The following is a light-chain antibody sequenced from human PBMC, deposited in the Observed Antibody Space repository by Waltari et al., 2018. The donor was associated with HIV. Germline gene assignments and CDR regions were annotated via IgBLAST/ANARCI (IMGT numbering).Light chain of an antibody. Sequence: QSALTQPASVSGSPGQSITISCTGTSSDVGAYNYVSGYQLHPGKAPKLMIYDVSNRPSGVSDRFSGSKSANTASLTISGLQAEDEAHYYCSSYTSSSTVVFGGGTKLTVL. CDR3: SSYTSSSTVV. CDR1: SSDVGAYNY. J-gene: IGLJ2*01. CDR2: DVS. V-gene: IGLV2-14*03.